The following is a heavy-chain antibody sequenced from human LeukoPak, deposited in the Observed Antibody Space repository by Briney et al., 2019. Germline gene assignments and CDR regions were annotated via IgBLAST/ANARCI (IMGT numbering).Heavy chain of an antibody. CDR3: ARPHYYYDSSGCFVY. CDR1: GFTFSSYA. Sequence: GGSLRLSCAASGFTFSSYAMSWVRQAPGKGLEWVSAISGSGGSTYYADSVKGRFTISRDNSKNSLYLQMNSLRAEDTAVYYCARPHYYYDSSGCFVYWGQGTLVTVSS. V-gene: IGHV3-23*01. CDR2: ISGSGGST. D-gene: IGHD3-22*01. J-gene: IGHJ4*02.